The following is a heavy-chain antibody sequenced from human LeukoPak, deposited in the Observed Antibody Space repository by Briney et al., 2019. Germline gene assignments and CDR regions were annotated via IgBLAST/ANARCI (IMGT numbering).Heavy chain of an antibody. D-gene: IGHD2-2*02. J-gene: IGHJ3*02. CDR2: ISSSSSYI. Sequence: GGSLRLSCAASGFTFSSYSMNWVRQAPGKGLEWVSSISSSSSYIYYADSVKGRFTISRDNAKNSLYLQMNSLRAEDTAVYYCARQGARYLDAFDIWGQGTMVTVSS. CDR1: GFTFSSYS. V-gene: IGHV3-21*01. CDR3: ARQGARYLDAFDI.